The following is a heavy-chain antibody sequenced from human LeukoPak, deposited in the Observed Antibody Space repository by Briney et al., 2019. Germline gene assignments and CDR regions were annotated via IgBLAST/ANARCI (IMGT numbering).Heavy chain of an antibody. D-gene: IGHD3-10*01. J-gene: IGHJ4*02. CDR2: IYYSGST. V-gene: IGHV4-59*08. CDR3: ARYSSDKFFGIDY. Sequence: SETLSLTCTVSGGSISSYYWSWIRQPPGKGLEWIGYIYYSGSTNYNPSLKSRVTISVDTSKNQFPLKLSSVTAADTAVYYCARYSSDKFFGIDYWGQGTLVTVSS. CDR1: GGSISSYY.